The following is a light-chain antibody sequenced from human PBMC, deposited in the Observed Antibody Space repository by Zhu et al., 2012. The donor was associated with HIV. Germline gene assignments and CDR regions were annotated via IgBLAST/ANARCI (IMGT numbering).Light chain of an antibody. CDR1: ESVSDNS. CDR3: QHYNNYWT. Sequence: EIVLTQSPGTLSLSPGERATLSCRANESVSDNSLAWFQQRPGQAPRLLIYGASSRAAGIPDRFSGSGSGTDFTLTISSLQPDDFATYYCQHYNNYWTFGQGTKVEIK. J-gene: IGKJ1*01. CDR2: GAS. V-gene: IGKV3-20*01.